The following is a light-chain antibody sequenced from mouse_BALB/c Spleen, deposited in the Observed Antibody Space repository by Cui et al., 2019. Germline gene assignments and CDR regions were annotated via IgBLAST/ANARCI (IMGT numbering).Light chain of an antibody. V-gene: IGKV4-80*01. J-gene: IGKJ1*01. Sequence: QIVLTQSPAIMSPSLGEDITLTCSASSSVSYMHWYQQKSGTSPKLLIYSTSNLASGVPSRFSGSGSGTFYSLTISSVEAEDAADYYCHQWSSYPWTFGGGTKLEIK. CDR1: SSVSY. CDR2: STS. CDR3: HQWSSYPWT.